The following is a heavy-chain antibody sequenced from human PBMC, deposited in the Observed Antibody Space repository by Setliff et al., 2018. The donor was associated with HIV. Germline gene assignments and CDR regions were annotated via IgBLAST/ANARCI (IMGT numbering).Heavy chain of an antibody. CDR2: ISRDGNTI. Sequence: GGSLRLSCAASGFIFSEHYMSWIRQAPGKGLEWVSYISRDGNTIYYADSVKGRFTISRDNAKNSLYLQLNSLRPEDTAVYYCARDKDEDYGSTSFDYWGQGILVTVSS. D-gene: IGHD4-17*01. J-gene: IGHJ4*02. CDR1: GFIFSEHY. CDR3: ARDKDEDYGSTSFDY. V-gene: IGHV3-11*01.